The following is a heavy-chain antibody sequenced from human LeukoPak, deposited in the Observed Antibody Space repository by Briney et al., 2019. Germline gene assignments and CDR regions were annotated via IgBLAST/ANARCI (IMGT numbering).Heavy chain of an antibody. J-gene: IGHJ4*02. D-gene: IGHD5-18*01. Sequence: GGSLRLSCAASGFTFSSYWMSWVRQAPGKGLEWVSSISSSSSYIYYADSVKGRFTISRDNAKNSLYLQMNSLRAEDTAVYYCARGKRGYSYGFDYWGQGTLVTVSS. CDR3: ARGKRGYSYGFDY. CDR1: GFTFSSYW. V-gene: IGHV3-21*01. CDR2: ISSSSSYI.